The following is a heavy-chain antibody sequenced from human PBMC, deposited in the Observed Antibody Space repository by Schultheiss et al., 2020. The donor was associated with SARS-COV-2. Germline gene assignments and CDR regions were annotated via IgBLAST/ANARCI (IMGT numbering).Heavy chain of an antibody. Sequence: SETLSLTCAVYGGSFSGYYWSWIRQPPGKGLEWIGEINHSGSTNYNPSLKSRVTISVDTSKNQFSLKLSSVTAADTAVYYCARDIFGFGETENTSWFDPWGQGTLVTVSS. CDR2: INHSGST. J-gene: IGHJ5*02. CDR3: ARDIFGFGETENTSWFDP. CDR1: GGSFSGYY. D-gene: IGHD3-10*01. V-gene: IGHV4-34*01.